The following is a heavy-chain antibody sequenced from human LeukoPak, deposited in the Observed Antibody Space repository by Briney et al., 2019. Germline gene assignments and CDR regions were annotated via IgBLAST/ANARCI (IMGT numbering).Heavy chain of an antibody. V-gene: IGHV4-39*07. CDR2: IYYSGTT. D-gene: IGHD3-22*01. Sequence: SETLSLTCKVSGVSISRTSYYWGWIRQSPGKGLEWIGTIYYSGTTYYNPSLKSRVTISADTSKNQFSLRLSSVTAADTAVYYCARGNNYYDSSGYYPNWYFDLWGRGTLVTVSS. CDR3: ARGNNYYDSSGYYPNWYFDL. J-gene: IGHJ2*01. CDR1: GVSISRTSYY.